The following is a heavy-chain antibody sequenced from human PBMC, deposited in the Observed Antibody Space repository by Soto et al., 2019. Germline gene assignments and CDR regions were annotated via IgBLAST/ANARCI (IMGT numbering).Heavy chain of an antibody. CDR1: GYTFTNYG. CDR3: ARSCSGGSCHSAY. J-gene: IGHJ4*02. D-gene: IGHD2-15*01. CDR2: ISPFTGDT. Sequence: ASVKVSFKASGYTFTNYGINWLRQAPGQGPEWMGWISPFTGDTHYTQSLQGRITMTTDTSTSTAYMELRSLRSADTAVYYCARSCSGGSCHSAYWGQGTLVTVSS. V-gene: IGHV1-18*04.